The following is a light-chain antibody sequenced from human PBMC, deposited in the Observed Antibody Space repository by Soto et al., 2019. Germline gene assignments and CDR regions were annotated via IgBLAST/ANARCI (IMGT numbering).Light chain of an antibody. CDR2: DAS. Sequence: EIVLTQSPATLSLSPGERATLSCRASQSVSSYLAWYQQKPGQAPRLLIYDASNRAPGIPARFSGSGSGTDFTLTIRSLEPADFAVYYCQKRGNWPITFGGETKVDIK. J-gene: IGKJ4*01. V-gene: IGKV3-11*01. CDR3: QKRGNWPIT. CDR1: QSVSSY.